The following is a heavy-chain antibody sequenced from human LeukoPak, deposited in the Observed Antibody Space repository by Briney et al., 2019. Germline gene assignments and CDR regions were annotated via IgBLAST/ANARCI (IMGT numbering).Heavy chain of an antibody. CDR3: AKMPNFDWLLDAFDI. V-gene: IGHV3-23*01. J-gene: IGHJ3*02. CDR2: ISGSGGST. Sequence: GGSLRLSCAASGFTFSSYAMSWVRQAPGKGLEWVSAISGSGGSTYYADSVKSRFTISRDNSKNTLYLQMNSLRAEDTAVYYCAKMPNFDWLLDAFDIWGQGPMVTVSS. D-gene: IGHD3-9*01. CDR1: GFTFSSYA.